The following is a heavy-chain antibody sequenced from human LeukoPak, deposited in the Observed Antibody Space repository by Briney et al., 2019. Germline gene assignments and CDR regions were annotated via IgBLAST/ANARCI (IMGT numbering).Heavy chain of an antibody. CDR2: INPSGGST. V-gene: IGHV1-46*01. D-gene: IGHD6-13*01. CDR3: ARVKQQLDHYYYYGMDV. Sequence: GASVTVSFKASAYTFTIYYMHWVRQAPGQGLEWMGIINPSGGSTSYAQKFQGRVTMTRDTSTSTVYMELSSLRSEDTAVYYCARVKQQLDHYYYYGMDVWGQGTTVTVSS. CDR1: AYTFTIYY. J-gene: IGHJ6*02.